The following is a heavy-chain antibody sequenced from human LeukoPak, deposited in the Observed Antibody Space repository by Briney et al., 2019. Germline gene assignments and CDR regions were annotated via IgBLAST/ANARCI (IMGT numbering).Heavy chain of an antibody. CDR3: ARVAPQEQWLIYWYFDL. CDR1: GGSISSGGYY. CDR2: IYYSGST. V-gene: IGHV4-31*03. J-gene: IGHJ2*01. D-gene: IGHD6-19*01. Sequence: SETLSLTCTVSGGSISSGGYYWSWIRQHPGKGLEWIGYIYYSGSTYYNPSLKSRVTISVDTSKNQFSLKLSSVTAADTAVYYCARVAPQEQWLIYWYFDLWGRGTQVTISS.